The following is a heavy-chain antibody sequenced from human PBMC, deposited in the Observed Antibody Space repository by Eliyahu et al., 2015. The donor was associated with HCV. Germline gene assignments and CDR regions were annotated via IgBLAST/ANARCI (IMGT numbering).Heavy chain of an antibody. V-gene: IGHV1-2*04. Sequence: SVKVSCKASGYTFTGYYMHWVRQAPGQGLEWMGWINPNSGGTNYAQKFQGWVTMTRDTSISTAYMELSRLRSDDTAVYYCARVRGLWYGSARGAFDIWGQGTMVTVSS. CDR3: ARVRGLWYGSARGAFDI. CDR2: INPNSGGT. J-gene: IGHJ3*02. CDR1: GYTFTGYY. D-gene: IGHD3-10*01.